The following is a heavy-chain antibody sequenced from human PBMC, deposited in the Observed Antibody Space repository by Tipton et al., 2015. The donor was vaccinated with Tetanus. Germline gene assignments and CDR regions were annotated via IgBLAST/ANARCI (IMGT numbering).Heavy chain of an antibody. J-gene: IGHJ5*02. CDR3: ARGQLLSRDWFDP. CDR1: GASISSYY. V-gene: IGHV4-4*07. Sequence: TLSLTCTVSGASISSYYWSWIRQPAGKGLEWIGRVYNSGSTNYNPSLKSRVTISVDTSKNQFSLKLSSVTAADTAVYYCARGQLLSRDWFDPWGQGTLVTVSS. CDR2: VYNSGST. D-gene: IGHD2-2*01.